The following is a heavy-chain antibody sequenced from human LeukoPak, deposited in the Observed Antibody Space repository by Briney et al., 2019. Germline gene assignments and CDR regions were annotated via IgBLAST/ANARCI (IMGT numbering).Heavy chain of an antibody. CDR3: ARDGYYDSSGSLDY. J-gene: IGHJ4*02. CDR1: GFTFSNYA. D-gene: IGHD3-22*01. V-gene: IGHV3-23*01. CDR2: ISGSGAFT. Sequence: PGGSLRLSCAASGFTFSNYAMSWVRQTPGKGLEWVSTISGSGAFTYYADSVQGRFTISRDSSKNTLFLQMNSLRAEDTAVYYCARDGYYDSSGSLDYWGQGTLVTVSS.